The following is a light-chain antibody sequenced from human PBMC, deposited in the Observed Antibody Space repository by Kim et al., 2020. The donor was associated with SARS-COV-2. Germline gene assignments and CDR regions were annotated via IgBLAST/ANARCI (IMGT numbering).Light chain of an antibody. CDR2: GAS. Sequence: VSPWESATLSCRASQSVGSNLAWYQQRPGQAPRLLISGASTRATGVPARFSGSGSGTEFTLTISSPQSEDFAVYYCQQYNRWPPYIFGQGTKLEI. V-gene: IGKV3-15*01. CDR3: QQYNRWPPYI. J-gene: IGKJ2*01. CDR1: QSVGSN.